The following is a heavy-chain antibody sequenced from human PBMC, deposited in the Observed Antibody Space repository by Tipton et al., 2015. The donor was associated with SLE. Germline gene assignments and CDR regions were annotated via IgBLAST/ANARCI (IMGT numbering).Heavy chain of an antibody. CDR3: ARHSTMIVGEGFDY. D-gene: IGHD3-22*01. V-gene: IGHV4-39*01. Sequence: TLSLTCTVSGGSISSSSYYWGWIRQPPGKGLEWIGSIYHSGSTYYNPSLKSRVTISVDTSKNQFSLKLSSVTAADTAVYYCARHSTMIVGEGFDYWGQGTLVTVSS. CDR1: GGSISSSSYY. J-gene: IGHJ4*02. CDR2: IYHSGST.